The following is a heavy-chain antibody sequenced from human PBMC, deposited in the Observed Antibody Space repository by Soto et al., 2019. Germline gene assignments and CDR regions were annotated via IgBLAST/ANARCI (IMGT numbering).Heavy chain of an antibody. Sequence: QVQLVQSGAGVKKPGASVKVSCKASGDTFTGDEITWVRQATGQGLEWMGWMNLNGGNTGYAQTFQGRVSMTGNPSISTAYMELSSLRSEDTAVYYCARVPRGSRYFYYLDVWGKGTTVIVSS. CDR2: MNLNGGNT. CDR3: ARVPRGSRYFYYLDV. J-gene: IGHJ6*03. V-gene: IGHV1-8*01. CDR1: GDTFTGDE. D-gene: IGHD3-16*01.